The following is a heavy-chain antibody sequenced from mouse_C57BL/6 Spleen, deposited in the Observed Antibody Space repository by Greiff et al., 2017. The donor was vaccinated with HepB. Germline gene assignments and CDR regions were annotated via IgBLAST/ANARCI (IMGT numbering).Heavy chain of an antibody. V-gene: IGHV1-7*01. CDR1: GYTFTSYW. CDR3: ARGGFAY. Sequence: VQLQQSGAELAKPGASVKLSCKASGYTFTSYWMHWVKQRPGQGLEWIGYINPSSGYTKYNQKFKAKATLTADKSSSTAYMQLSSLTYEDSAVYYCARGGFAYWGQGTLVTVSA. J-gene: IGHJ3*01. CDR2: INPSSGYT.